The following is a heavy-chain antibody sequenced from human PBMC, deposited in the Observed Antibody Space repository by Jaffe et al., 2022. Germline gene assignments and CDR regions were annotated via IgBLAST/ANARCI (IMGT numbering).Heavy chain of an antibody. V-gene: IGHV4-59*01. CDR1: RGSFSSYL. D-gene: IGHD4-17*01. J-gene: IGHJ3*02. CDR3: ARDRYYGDYIPGLDI. Sequence: QMQLQESGPGLVKASETLSLTCTVSRGSFSSYLWTWIRQPPGRGLEWIGNVYSSGIATYSPSLSSRVSISVDTSKNQVSLELRSVTAADTAIYYCARDRYYGDYIPGLDIWGQGTMVTV. CDR2: VYSSGIA.